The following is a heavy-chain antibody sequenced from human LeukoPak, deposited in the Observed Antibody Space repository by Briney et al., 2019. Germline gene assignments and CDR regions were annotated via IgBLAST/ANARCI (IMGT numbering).Heavy chain of an antibody. D-gene: IGHD3-10*01. CDR2: ISGSGGST. CDR3: AKDHSPFGSGSYSTRYYGMDV. J-gene: IGHJ6*02. Sequence: RPGGSLRLSCAASGFTFSSYGMSWVRQAPGKGLEWVAFISGSGGSTKYADSVKGRFAISRDNSKTTLYLQMNSLRAEDTAVYFCAKDHSPFGSGSYSTRYYGMDVWGQGTTVTVS. V-gene: IGHV3-23*01. CDR1: GFTFSSYG.